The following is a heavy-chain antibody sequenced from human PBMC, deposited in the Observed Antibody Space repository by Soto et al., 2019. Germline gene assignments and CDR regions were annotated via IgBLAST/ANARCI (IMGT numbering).Heavy chain of an antibody. J-gene: IGHJ4*02. CDR3: TTSRITMIVVVPFDY. D-gene: IGHD3-22*01. V-gene: IGHV3-15*01. CDR1: GFTFSNAW. Sequence: PGGSLRLSCAASGFTFSNAWMSWVRQAPGKGLEWVGRIKSKTDGGTTDYAAPVKGRFTISRDDSKNTLYLQMNSLKTEDTAVYYCTTSRITMIVVVPFDYWGQGTLVTVSS. CDR2: IKSKTDGGTT.